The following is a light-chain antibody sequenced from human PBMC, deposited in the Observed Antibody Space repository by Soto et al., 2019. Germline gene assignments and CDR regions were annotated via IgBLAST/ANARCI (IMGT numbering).Light chain of an antibody. CDR1: SSDVGSYNL. V-gene: IGLV2-23*01. CDR2: EGS. J-gene: IGLJ1*01. CDR3: CSYAGSSTHV. Sequence: QSVLTQPASVSGSPGQSITISCTGTSSDVGSYNLVSWYQQHPGKAPKLMIYEGSKRPSGVSNRFSGSKSGNTASLTISGLPAEDEADYYCCSYAGSSTHVFGTGTKVTVL.